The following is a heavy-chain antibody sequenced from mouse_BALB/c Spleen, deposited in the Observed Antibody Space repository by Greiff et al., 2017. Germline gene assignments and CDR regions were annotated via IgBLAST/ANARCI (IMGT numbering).Heavy chain of an antibody. CDR3: TRSYGNYGYFDY. D-gene: IGHD2-10*02. CDR2: IYPGNSDT. V-gene: IGHV1-5*01. Sequence: EVQLQQSGTVLARPGASVKMSCKASGYSFTSYWMHWVKQRPGQGLEWIGAIYPGNSDTSYNQKFKGKAKLTAVTSASTAYMELSSLTNEDSAVYYLTRSYGNYGYFDYWGQGTTRPFSS. J-gene: IGHJ2*01. CDR1: GYSFTSYW.